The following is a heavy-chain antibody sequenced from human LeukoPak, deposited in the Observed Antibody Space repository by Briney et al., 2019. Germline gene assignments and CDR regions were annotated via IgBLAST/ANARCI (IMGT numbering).Heavy chain of an antibody. CDR1: GFTFTSYG. Sequence: PVASVKVSCKASGFTFTSYGFSWVRQAPGQGLEWMGWMNPNSGNTGYAQKFQGRVTMARNTSISTAYMELSSLRSEDTAVYYCARGSDDFWSGQNWFDPWGQGTLVTVSS. D-gene: IGHD3-3*01. CDR3: ARGSDDFWSGQNWFDP. V-gene: IGHV1-8*01. CDR2: MNPNSGNT. J-gene: IGHJ5*02.